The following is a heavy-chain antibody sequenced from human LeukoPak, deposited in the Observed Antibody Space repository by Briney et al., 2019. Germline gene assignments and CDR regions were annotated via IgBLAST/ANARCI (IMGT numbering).Heavy chain of an antibody. CDR2: ISGSGGST. D-gene: IGHD3-9*01. J-gene: IGHJ4*02. CDR1: GFTFSSYA. CDR3: AKPPYDILTGYYPYYFDY. V-gene: IGHV3-23*01. Sequence: PGGSLRLSYAASGFTFSSYAMSWVRQAPGKGLEWVSAISGSGGSTYYADSVKGRFTISRDNSKNTLYLQMNSLRAEDTAVYYCAKPPYDILTGYYPYYFDYWGQGTLVTVSS.